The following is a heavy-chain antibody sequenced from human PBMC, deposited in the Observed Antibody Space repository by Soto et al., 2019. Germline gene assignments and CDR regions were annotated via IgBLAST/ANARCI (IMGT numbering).Heavy chain of an antibody. CDR3: ARDRTTFGVVIKNYNYGMDV. Sequence: QVQLVQSGAEVKKPGASVKVSCKASGYTFTSYGISWVRQAPGQGLEWMGCISAYSFNTNYAQKFQGRLTMTTDTSTNTAYMELRSLRSDDTAVYYCARDRTTFGVVIKNYNYGMDVWGQGTTVTVSS. D-gene: IGHD3-3*01. V-gene: IGHV1-18*01. CDR2: ISAYSFNT. CDR1: GYTFTSYG. J-gene: IGHJ6*02.